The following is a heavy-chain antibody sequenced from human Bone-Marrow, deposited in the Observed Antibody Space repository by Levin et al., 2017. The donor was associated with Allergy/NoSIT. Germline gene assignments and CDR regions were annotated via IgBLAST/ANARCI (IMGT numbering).Heavy chain of an antibody. Sequence: GGSLRLSCAASGFTFSSYGMHWVRQAPGKGLEWVAVIWYDGSNKYYADSVKGRFTISRDNSKNTLYLQMNSLRAEDTAVYYCAREGRYSGSYSFDYWGQGTLVTVSS. V-gene: IGHV3-33*01. J-gene: IGHJ4*02. CDR1: GFTFSSYG. CDR3: AREGRYSGSYSFDY. CDR2: IWYDGSNK. D-gene: IGHD1-26*01.